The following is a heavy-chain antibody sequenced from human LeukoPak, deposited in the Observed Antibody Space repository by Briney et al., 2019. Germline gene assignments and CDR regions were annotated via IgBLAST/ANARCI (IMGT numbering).Heavy chain of an antibody. J-gene: IGHJ4*02. V-gene: IGHV5-51*01. Sequence: GESLKISCKGSEYSFTNCWIGWVRQMPGKGLEWMGVIYPGDSETRYSPSFQGLVTISVDKSISTAYLQWSSLKASDTAKYYCAKSSSTWPPVYYFDYWGQGTLVTVSS. CDR3: AKSSSTWPPVYYFDY. CDR1: EYSFTNCW. D-gene: IGHD2-2*01. CDR2: IYPGDSET.